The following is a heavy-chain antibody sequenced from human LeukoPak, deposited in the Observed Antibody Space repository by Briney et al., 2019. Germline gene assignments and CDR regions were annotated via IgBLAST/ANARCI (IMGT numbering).Heavy chain of an antibody. J-gene: IGHJ3*02. Sequence: SETLSLTCTVSGGSISSSSYYWAWIRQPPGKGLEWIGSIYYSGSTYYNPSLKSRFTISVDTTKNQFSLKLSSVTAADTAVDYCARSTMVRGVIIRDAFDIWGKGTMVTVSS. V-gene: IGHV4-39*07. D-gene: IGHD3-10*01. CDR3: ARSTMVRGVIIRDAFDI. CDR1: GGSISSSSYY. CDR2: IYYSGST.